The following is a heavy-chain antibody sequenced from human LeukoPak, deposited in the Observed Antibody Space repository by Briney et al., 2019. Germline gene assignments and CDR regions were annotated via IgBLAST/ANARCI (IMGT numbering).Heavy chain of an antibody. CDR2: IYYSGST. Sequence: SETLSLTCTVSGGSISTYYWTWIRQPPGKGLEWIGYIYYSGSTNYSPSLKSRVTISVDTSKNQFSLKVSSVTAADTAVYYCARGYSSNWYYFDYWGQGTLVTVSP. CDR1: GGSISTYY. D-gene: IGHD6-13*01. J-gene: IGHJ4*02. V-gene: IGHV4-59*01. CDR3: ARGYSSNWYYFDY.